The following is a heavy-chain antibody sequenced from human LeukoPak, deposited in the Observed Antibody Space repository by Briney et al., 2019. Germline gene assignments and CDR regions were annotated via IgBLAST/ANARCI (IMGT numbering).Heavy chain of an antibody. CDR2: ISWDGGST. J-gene: IGHJ6*03. D-gene: IGHD3-10*01. CDR3: AKALMGYYYMDV. Sequence: GSLRLSCAASGFTFDDYAMHWVRQAPGKGLEWVSLISWDGGSTYYADSVKGRFTISRDNSKNSLYLQMNSLRAEDTALYYCAKALMGYYYMDVWGKGTTVTVSS. CDR1: GFTFDDYA. V-gene: IGHV3-43D*03.